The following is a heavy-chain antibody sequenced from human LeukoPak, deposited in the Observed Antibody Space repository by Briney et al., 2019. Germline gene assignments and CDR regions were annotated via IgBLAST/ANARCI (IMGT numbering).Heavy chain of an antibody. V-gene: IGHV3-30*03. CDR2: ISNDGDKK. D-gene: IGHD1-14*01. CDR3: ARSAGGGKPIDY. CDR1: GFSFSTYA. J-gene: IGHJ4*02. Sequence: GGSLRLSCAVSGFSFSTYAMHWVRQAPGKGLDWVAVISNDGDKKYYADSVKGRVTISRDNSKNTLYLDLNSLRIVDTSVFYCARSAGGGKPIDYWGQGTLVTVSS.